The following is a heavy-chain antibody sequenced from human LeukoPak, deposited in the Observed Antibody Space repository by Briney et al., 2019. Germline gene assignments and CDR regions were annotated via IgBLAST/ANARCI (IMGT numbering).Heavy chain of an antibody. Sequence: PETLSLTCTVSGGSISSHYWSWIRQPPGKGLEWIGYIYYSGSTNYNPSLKSRVTISVDTSKNQFSLKLSSVTAADTAVYYCARTPYRNYFDYWGQGTLVTVSS. CDR2: IYYSGST. V-gene: IGHV4-59*11. CDR3: ARTPYRNYFDY. CDR1: GGSISSHY. J-gene: IGHJ4*02. D-gene: IGHD3-16*01.